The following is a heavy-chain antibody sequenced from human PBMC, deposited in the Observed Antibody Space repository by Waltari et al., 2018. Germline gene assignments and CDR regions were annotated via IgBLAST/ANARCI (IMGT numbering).Heavy chain of an antibody. J-gene: IGHJ4*02. Sequence: QLLLQESGPGLVKPSETLSLTCTVSGGSISSGTYYWGWIRQPPGKGLEWIGNIYYTGGAYYKPSLQSRVTISLDTSKNQFSLKLNSVTAADTAVYYCARVNRDFDWSRTPTPQFDYWGQGTLVTVSS. V-gene: IGHV4-39*07. CDR2: IYYTGGA. D-gene: IGHD3-9*01. CDR1: GGSISSGTYY. CDR3: ARVNRDFDWSRTPTPQFDY.